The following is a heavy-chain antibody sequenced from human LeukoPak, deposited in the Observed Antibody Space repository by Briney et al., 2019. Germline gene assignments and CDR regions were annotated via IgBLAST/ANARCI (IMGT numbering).Heavy chain of an antibody. V-gene: IGHV4-31*03. J-gene: IGHJ4*02. D-gene: IGHD3-22*01. CDR1: GDSISSGGYY. CDR2: IYFSGST. CDR3: AVWYYYDSSGYYTRFDY. Sequence: SETLSLTCTVSGDSISSGGYYWSWIRQHPGKGLEWIGFIYFSGSTFYNPSLKSRVTISVDTSKNQFSLKLSSVTAADTAVYYCAVWYYYDSSGYYTRFDYWGQGTLVTVSS.